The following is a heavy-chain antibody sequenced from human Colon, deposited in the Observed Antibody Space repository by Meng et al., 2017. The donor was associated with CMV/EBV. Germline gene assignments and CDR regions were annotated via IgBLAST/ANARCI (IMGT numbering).Heavy chain of an antibody. V-gene: IGHV1-18*01. D-gene: IGHD6-13*01. Sequence: ASVTVSCKASGYAFTTYAINWVRQAPGQGLEWLGWISTYNGNTNYAQVLQGRVTMTTDTSTSTAYIELRSLRSDDTAVYYCARDRSTSSWYKDDYFDSWGQGTLVTVSS. CDR3: ARDRSTSSWYKDDYFDS. J-gene: IGHJ4*02. CDR1: GYAFTTYA. CDR2: ISTYNGNT.